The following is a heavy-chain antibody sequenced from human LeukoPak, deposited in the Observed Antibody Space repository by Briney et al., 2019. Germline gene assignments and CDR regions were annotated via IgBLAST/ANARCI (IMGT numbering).Heavy chain of an antibody. D-gene: IGHD4-17*01. V-gene: IGHV3-23*01. Sequence: GGCLSLSCSTPKFNFNAYGMGWVRQAPGKGLGWVSSISGSGFSTQYADSVQGRFTISRDNSKNTLYLQMNSLRAEDTAVYYCAKDPNGDYIGTFDVWGQGTMVTVSS. CDR1: KFNFNAYG. CDR2: ISGSGFST. J-gene: IGHJ3*01. CDR3: AKDPNGDYIGTFDV.